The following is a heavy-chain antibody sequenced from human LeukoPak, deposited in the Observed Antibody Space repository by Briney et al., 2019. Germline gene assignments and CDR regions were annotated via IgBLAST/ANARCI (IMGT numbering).Heavy chain of an antibody. D-gene: IGHD4-17*01. Sequence: PGRSLRLSCAASGFTFSSYSMNWVRQAPGKGLEWVSSISSSSSYIYYADSVEGRFTISRDNAKNSLYLQMNSLRAEDTAVYYCASPSYGDYDYWGQGTLVTVSS. V-gene: IGHV3-21*01. CDR1: GFTFSSYS. CDR2: ISSSSSYI. J-gene: IGHJ4*02. CDR3: ASPSYGDYDY.